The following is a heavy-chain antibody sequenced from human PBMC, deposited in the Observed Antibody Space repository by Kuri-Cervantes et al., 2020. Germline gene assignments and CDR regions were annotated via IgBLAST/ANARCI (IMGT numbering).Heavy chain of an antibody. Sequence: GSLRLSCTVSGGSTSSYYWSWIRQPPGKGLEWIGYIYYSGSTNYNPSLKSRVTISVDTSKNQFSLKLSSVTAADTAVYYCARDGGYATRSWFDPWGQGTLVTVSS. CDR1: GGSTSSYY. D-gene: IGHD2-8*01. V-gene: IGHV4-59*01. CDR3: ARDGGYATRSWFDP. CDR2: IYYSGST. J-gene: IGHJ5*02.